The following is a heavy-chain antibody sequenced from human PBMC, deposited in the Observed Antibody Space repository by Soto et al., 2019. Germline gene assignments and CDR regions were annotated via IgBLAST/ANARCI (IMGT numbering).Heavy chain of an antibody. J-gene: IGHJ5*02. CDR2: INHSGST. V-gene: IGHV4-34*01. CDR1: GGSFSGYY. D-gene: IGHD3-22*01. Sequence: QVQLQQWGAGLLKPSETLSLTCAVYGGSFSGYYWSWIRQPPGKGLEWIGEINHSGSTNYNPSLQSRVTISVDTSKNQFSLKLSSVTAADTAVYYCARGRYSSGYYYGWFDPWGQGTLVTVSS. CDR3: ARGRYSSGYYYGWFDP.